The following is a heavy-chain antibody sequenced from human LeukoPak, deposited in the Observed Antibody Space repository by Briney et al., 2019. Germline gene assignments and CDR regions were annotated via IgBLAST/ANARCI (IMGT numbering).Heavy chain of an antibody. CDR2: INPNSGGT. D-gene: IGHD6-13*01. V-gene: IGHV1-2*04. Sequence: GASVKVSCKASGYSSTGYYMHWVRQAPGQGLEWMGWINPNSGGTNYAQKFQGWVTMTRDTSISTAYMELSRLRSDDTAVYYCARGEGIAAAGVDYWGQGTLVTVSS. CDR3: ARGEGIAAAGVDY. CDR1: GYSSTGYY. J-gene: IGHJ4*02.